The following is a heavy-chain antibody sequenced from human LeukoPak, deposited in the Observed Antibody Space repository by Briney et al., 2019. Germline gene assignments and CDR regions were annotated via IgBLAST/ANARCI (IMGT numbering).Heavy chain of an antibody. CDR1: GGSLSIDY. D-gene: IGHD2-21*01. J-gene: IGHJ3*02. V-gene: IGHV4-59*01. CDR2: IYYSVNA. CDR3: ASNYYSFAAHAFDI. Sequence: SGTLSLSCTVSGGSLSIDYWSCIRQPPGKGLEWIGYIYYSVNAKYNPSPKSRVTISVDTSTKQFSLKLSSVSAAETAVYYCASNYYSFAAHAFDIWGQGTMVTVSS.